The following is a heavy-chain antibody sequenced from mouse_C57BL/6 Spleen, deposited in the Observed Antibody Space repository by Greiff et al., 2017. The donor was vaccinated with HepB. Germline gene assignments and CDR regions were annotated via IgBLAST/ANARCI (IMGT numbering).Heavy chain of an antibody. J-gene: IGHJ4*01. CDR1: GYTFTSYW. CDR3: ARGRGYYDSSMDY. V-gene: IGHV1-64*01. D-gene: IGHD2-4*01. CDR2: IHPNSGST. Sequence: LQQPGAELVKPGASVKLSCKASGYTFTSYWMHWVKQRPGQGLEWIGMIHPNSGSTNYNEKFKSKATLTVDKSSSTAYMQLSSLTSEDSAVYYCARGRGYYDSSMDYWGQGTSVTVSS.